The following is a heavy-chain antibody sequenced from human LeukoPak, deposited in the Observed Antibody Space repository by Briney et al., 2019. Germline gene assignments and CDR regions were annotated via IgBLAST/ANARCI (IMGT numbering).Heavy chain of an antibody. CDR1: GYTFNGHY. CDR3: ARSLKAGGDF. Sequence: GASVKVSCKASGYTFNGHYIYWVRQAPGQGLEWMGRIEPSSGGTNYAQKFQGRVTLTRDTSIRTAYMDLKRLTSDDTATYYCARSLKAGGDFWGKGTLVTVSS. CDR2: IEPSSGGT. D-gene: IGHD1-26*01. J-gene: IGHJ4*02. V-gene: IGHV1-2*06.